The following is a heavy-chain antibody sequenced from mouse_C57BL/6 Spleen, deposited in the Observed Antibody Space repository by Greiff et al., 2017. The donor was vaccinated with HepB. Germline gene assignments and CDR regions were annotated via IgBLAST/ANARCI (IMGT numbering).Heavy chain of an antibody. D-gene: IGHD1-1*01. J-gene: IGHJ1*03. CDR1: GFTFSDYY. CDR3: AREDYYGSPDWYFDV. Sequence: EVQLVESEGGLVQPGSSMKLSCTASGFTFSDYYMAWVRQVPEKGLEWVANINYDGSSTYYLDSLKSRFIISRDNAKNILYLQMSSLKSEDTATYYCAREDYYGSPDWYFDVWGTGTTVTVSS. CDR2: INYDGSST. V-gene: IGHV5-16*01.